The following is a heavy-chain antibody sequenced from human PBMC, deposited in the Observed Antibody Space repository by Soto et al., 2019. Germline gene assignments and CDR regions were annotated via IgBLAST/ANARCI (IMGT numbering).Heavy chain of an antibody. J-gene: IGHJ4*02. D-gene: IGHD3-10*01. CDR2: IYWNDDQ. CDR3: THRSPPYGHDF. V-gene: IGHV2-5*01. Sequence: SGPTLVNPTQPLPLTVNFSTFSLTTRGVGVGWIRQHPGKALEWVSLIYWNDDQRYNPFLKSSLTVTKDTSKNHVVLTMTNVDPLDTARYYCTHRSPPYGHDFWGPGTLVTVSS. CDR1: TFSLTTRGVG.